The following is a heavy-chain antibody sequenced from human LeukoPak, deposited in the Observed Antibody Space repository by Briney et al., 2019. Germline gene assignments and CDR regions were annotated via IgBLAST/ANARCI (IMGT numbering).Heavy chain of an antibody. CDR3: AKDVPGIAVAGKGFDY. Sequence: GGSLRLSCAASGFTFSSYWMHWVRQAPGKGLVWVSRINTDGSSTSYADSVKGRFTISRDNAKNTLYLQMNSLRAEDTAVYYCAKDVPGIAVAGKGFDYWGQGTLVTVSS. CDR2: INTDGSST. J-gene: IGHJ4*02. D-gene: IGHD6-19*01. V-gene: IGHV3-74*01. CDR1: GFTFSSYW.